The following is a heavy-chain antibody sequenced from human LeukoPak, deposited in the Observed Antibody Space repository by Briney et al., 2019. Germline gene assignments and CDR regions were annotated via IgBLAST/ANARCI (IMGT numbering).Heavy chain of an antibody. Sequence: HPGGSLRLSCAASGFTVSSNYMIWVRQAPGKGLQWVSVTHSGGSTYYADSVKGRFTISRDNSKNTLFLQMNGLRAEDTAVYFCARGDNYYGSGSYAFDIWGQGTMVTVSS. V-gene: IGHV3-53*01. CDR1: GFTVSSNY. CDR3: ARGDNYYGSGSYAFDI. D-gene: IGHD3-10*01. J-gene: IGHJ3*02. CDR2: THSGGST.